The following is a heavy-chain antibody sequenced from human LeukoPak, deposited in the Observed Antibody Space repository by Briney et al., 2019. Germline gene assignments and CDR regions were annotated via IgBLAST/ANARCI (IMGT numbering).Heavy chain of an antibody. CDR3: SRGGAPAGYAYDV. V-gene: IGHV3-13*01. Sequence: PGGSLRLSCATSGFTFSNFDLHWVRQATGEGLEWVSAIRTAGDTYYPDSVKGRFTISRDNAKNSFYLQMNNLRAGDTAVYYCSRGGAPAGYAYDVWGHGTVVTVSS. D-gene: IGHD6-13*01. CDR1: GFTFSNFD. CDR2: IRTAGDT. J-gene: IGHJ3*01.